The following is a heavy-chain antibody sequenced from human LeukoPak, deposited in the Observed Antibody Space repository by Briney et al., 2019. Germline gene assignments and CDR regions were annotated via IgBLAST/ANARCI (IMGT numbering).Heavy chain of an antibody. V-gene: IGHV4-39*01. D-gene: IGHD3-22*01. J-gene: IGHJ3*02. CDR3: ASFSYYDRTHDAFDI. Sequence: PSETLSLTCTVSGGSISSSSYYWGWIRQPPGKGLEWIGSIYYSGSTYYNPSLKSRVTISVDTSKNQFSLKLSSVTAADTAVYYCASFSYYDRTHDAFDIWGQGTMVTVSS. CDR1: GGSISSSSYY. CDR2: IYYSGST.